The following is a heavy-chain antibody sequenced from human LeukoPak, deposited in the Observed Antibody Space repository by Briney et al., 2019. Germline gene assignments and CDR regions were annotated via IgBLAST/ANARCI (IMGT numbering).Heavy chain of an antibody. V-gene: IGHV4-59*01. Sequence: SETLSLTCTVSGGSISSYYWSWIRQPPGKGLEWIGYIYYSGSTNYNPSLKSRVTISVDTSKNQFSLKPSSVTAADTAVYYCARGERPAPFDYWGQGTLVTVSS. D-gene: IGHD3-16*01. CDR3: ARGERPAPFDY. CDR1: GGSISSYY. J-gene: IGHJ4*02. CDR2: IYYSGST.